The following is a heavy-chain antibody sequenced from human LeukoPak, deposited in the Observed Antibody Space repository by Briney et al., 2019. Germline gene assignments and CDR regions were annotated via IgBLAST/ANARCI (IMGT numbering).Heavy chain of an antibody. V-gene: IGHV4-39*07. J-gene: IGHJ5*02. CDR3: ARAGRSAAGVWFAP. Sequence: SETLSLTCTVSGGSISPSSDYWGWLRQPPGKGLEWIGSIYYDGSTYYGPSLQSRVTISVDTSRKQFSLKLSSVTAADTAVYYCARAGRSAAGVWFAPWGQGTLVTASS. CDR1: GGSISPSSDY. D-gene: IGHD6-25*01. CDR2: IYYDGST.